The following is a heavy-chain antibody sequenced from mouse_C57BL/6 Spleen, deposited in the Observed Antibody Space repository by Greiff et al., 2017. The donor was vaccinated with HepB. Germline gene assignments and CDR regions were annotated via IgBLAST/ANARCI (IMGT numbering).Heavy chain of an antibody. V-gene: IGHV3-6*01. J-gene: IGHJ3*01. Sequence: EVQLVESGPGLVKPSQSLSLTCSVTGYSITSGYYWNWIRQFPGNKLEWMGYISYDGSNNYNPSLKNRISITRDTSKNQFFLKLNSVTTEDTATYYCAREGDGYDEFAYWGQGTLVTVSA. CDR1: GYSITSGYY. CDR2: ISYDGSN. D-gene: IGHD2-2*01. CDR3: AREGDGYDEFAY.